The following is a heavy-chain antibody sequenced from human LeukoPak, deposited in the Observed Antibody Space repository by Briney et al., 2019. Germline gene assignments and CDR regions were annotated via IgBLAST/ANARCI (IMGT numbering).Heavy chain of an antibody. V-gene: IGHV4-38-2*02. CDR2: IYHSGST. D-gene: IGHD2-15*01. CDR3: ARRIGPFDY. Sequence: SETLSLTCTVSGYSISSGQSWGWIRQPPGKGLEWIGSIYHSGSTYYNPSLKSRVTISVDTSMNQFSLKLSSVTAADTAVYYCARRIGPFDYWGQGTLVTVSS. J-gene: IGHJ4*02. CDR1: GYSISSGQS.